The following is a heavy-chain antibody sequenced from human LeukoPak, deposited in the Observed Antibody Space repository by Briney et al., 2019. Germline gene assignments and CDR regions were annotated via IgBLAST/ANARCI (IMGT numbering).Heavy chain of an antibody. J-gene: IGHJ6*02. CDR1: GIIFSAYA. CDR3: ARDYNYYYYYGMDV. CDR2: ISTSTSTI. Sequence: GGSLRLSCAASGIIFSAYAMNWVRQAPGKGLEWVSYISTSTSTIYYADSVKGRFTISRDNAKNSLYLQMNSLRAEDTAVYYCARDYNYYYYYGMDVWGQGTTVTVSS. V-gene: IGHV3-48*01.